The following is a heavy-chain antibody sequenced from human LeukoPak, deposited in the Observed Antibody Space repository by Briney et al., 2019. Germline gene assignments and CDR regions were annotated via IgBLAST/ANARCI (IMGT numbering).Heavy chain of an antibody. D-gene: IGHD5-12*01. V-gene: IGHV3-23*01. J-gene: IGHJ4*02. Sequence: QPGGSLRLSCAASGFTFSTYAMSWVRQAPGQGLEWVSAVRGSGTDTYHADSVKGRFTISRDNSKNTLYLQMNSLRAEDTAIYYCAKTSRANSAYDSPFDYWGQGTLVTVSS. CDR1: GFTFSTYA. CDR2: VRGSGTDT. CDR3: AKTSRANSAYDSPFDY.